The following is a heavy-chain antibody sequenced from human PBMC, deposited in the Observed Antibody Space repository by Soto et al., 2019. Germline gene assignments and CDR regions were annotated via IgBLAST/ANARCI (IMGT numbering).Heavy chain of an antibody. D-gene: IGHD3-22*01. V-gene: IGHV1-18*01. Sequence: ASVKVSCKASGYTFTSYGISWVRQAPGQGLEWMGWISAYNGNTNYAQKLQGRVTMTTDTSTSTAYMELRSLRSDDTAVYYCARDLVMIVLPDAFDIWGQGTMVTVS. CDR1: GYTFTSYG. CDR3: ARDLVMIVLPDAFDI. J-gene: IGHJ3*02. CDR2: ISAYNGNT.